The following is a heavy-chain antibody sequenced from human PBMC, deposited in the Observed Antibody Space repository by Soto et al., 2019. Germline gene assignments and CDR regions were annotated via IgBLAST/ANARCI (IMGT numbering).Heavy chain of an antibody. J-gene: IGHJ4*02. Sequence: SETLSLTCAVYGGSFSGYYWSWIRQPPGKGLEWIGEINHSGSTNYNPSLKSRVTISVDTSKNQFSLKLSSVTAADTAVYYCARAAVGLGDYGDHVGYWGQGTLVTVSS. V-gene: IGHV4-34*01. D-gene: IGHD4-17*01. CDR1: GGSFSGYY. CDR3: ARAAVGLGDYGDHVGY. CDR2: INHSGST.